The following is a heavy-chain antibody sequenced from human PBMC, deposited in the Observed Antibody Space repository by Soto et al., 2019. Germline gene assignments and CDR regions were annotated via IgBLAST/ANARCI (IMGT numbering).Heavy chain of an antibody. CDR1: GFSFSSFA. CDR3: AKVAVLMTTSGVLCNLFDP. J-gene: IGHJ5*02. D-gene: IGHD3-9*01. V-gene: IGHV3-23*01. Sequence: EVQLLESGGTLVQPGESLRLSCEVSGFSFSSFAMNWVRQAPGEGLEWVSSIRGTATSYADSVKGRFTISRDNSKKTVYLQITTMIGDDTAVYYFAKVAVLMTTSGVLCNLFDPWGQGTLVFVAS. CDR2: IRGTAT.